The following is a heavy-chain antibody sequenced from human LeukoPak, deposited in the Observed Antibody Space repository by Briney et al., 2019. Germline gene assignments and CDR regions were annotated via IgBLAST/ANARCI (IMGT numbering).Heavy chain of an antibody. J-gene: IGHJ5*02. D-gene: IGHD3-22*01. CDR1: GYTFTGYY. CDR3: ALSSGYFNWFDP. V-gene: IGHV1-2*06. CDR2: INPNSGGT. Sequence: ASVKVSCKASGYTFTGYYMHWVRQAPGQGLEWMGRINPNSGGTNYAQKFQGRVTMTRDTSTSTVYMELSSLRSEDTAVYYCALSSGYFNWFDPWGQGTLVTVSS.